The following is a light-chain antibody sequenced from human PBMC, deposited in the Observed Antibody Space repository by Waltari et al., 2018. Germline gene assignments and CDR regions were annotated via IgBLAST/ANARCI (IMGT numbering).Light chain of an antibody. CDR2: KAS. Sequence: DIQMTQSPSTLSASVGDRVTITCRASQSITSWLAWYQQKPGKAPKLLIYKASSLESGVPARFSGSGSGTEFTLTISSLQPDDFATYYCQQGNSFPLTFGGGTKVEI. J-gene: IGKJ4*01. CDR3: QQGNSFPLT. CDR1: QSITSW. V-gene: IGKV1-5*03.